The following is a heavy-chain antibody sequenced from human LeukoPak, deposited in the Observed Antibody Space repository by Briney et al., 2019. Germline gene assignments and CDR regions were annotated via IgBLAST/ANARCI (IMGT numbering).Heavy chain of an antibody. CDR2: ISYDGSNK. J-gene: IGHJ4*02. CDR1: GFTFSSYA. CDR3: ARGQDYYDSSGYFGFDY. V-gene: IGHV3-30*04. Sequence: QSGGSLRLSCAASGFTFSSYAMHWVRQAPGKGLEWVAVISYDGSNKYYADSVKGRFTISRDNSKSTLYLQMNSLRAEDTAVYYCARGQDYYDSSGYFGFDYWGQGTLVTVSS. D-gene: IGHD3-22*01.